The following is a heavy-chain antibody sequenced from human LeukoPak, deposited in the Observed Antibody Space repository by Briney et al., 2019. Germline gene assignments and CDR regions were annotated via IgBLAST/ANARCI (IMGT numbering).Heavy chain of an antibody. D-gene: IGHD3-9*01. CDR3: ARRVLRYFDIDY. J-gene: IGHJ4*02. Sequence: GGSLRLSCAASAFTFSSYTMNWVRQAPGKGLEWVSYISSSSRSISYADSVKGRFTISRDNAKNSLYLQMNSLRAEDTAVYYCARRVLRYFDIDYWGQGTLVTVSS. CDR1: AFTFSSYT. V-gene: IGHV3-48*01. CDR2: ISSSSRSI.